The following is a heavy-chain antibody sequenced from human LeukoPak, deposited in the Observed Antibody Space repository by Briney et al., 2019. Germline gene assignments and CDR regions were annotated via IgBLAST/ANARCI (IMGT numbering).Heavy chain of an antibody. V-gene: IGHV4-59*01. CDR3: ARSGHDSSGYPYWPGYYFDY. Sequence: PSETLSLTCTVSGVSISSYYWSWIRQPPAKGLEWIGYIYYSGSTNYNPSLKSRVTISVDTSKNQFSLKLSSVTAAGTAVYYCARSGHDSSGYPYWPGYYFDYWGQGTLVTVSS. D-gene: IGHD3-22*01. CDR2: IYYSGST. J-gene: IGHJ4*02. CDR1: GVSISSYY.